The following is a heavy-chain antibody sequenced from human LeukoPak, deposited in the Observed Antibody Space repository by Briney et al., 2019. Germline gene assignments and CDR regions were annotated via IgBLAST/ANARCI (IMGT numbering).Heavy chain of an antibody. V-gene: IGHV5-10-1*01. D-gene: IGHD2-2*01. CDR1: GYSFTSYW. CDR3: ARHLGYCSSTSCFYYYGMDV. Sequence: GESLKISCKGSGYSFTSYWISWVRQMPGKGLEWMGRIDRSDSYTNYSPSFQGHVTISADKSVSTAYLQWSSLKASDTAMYYCARHLGYCSSTSCFYYYGMDVWGQGTTVTVSS. CDR2: IDRSDSYT. J-gene: IGHJ6*02.